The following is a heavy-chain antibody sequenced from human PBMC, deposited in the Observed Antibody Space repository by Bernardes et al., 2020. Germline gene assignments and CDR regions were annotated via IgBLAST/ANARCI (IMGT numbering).Heavy chain of an antibody. V-gene: IGHV1-24*01. CDR2: FDPEDGET. CDR1: GYTLTELS. Sequence: ASVKVSCKVSGYTLTELSMHEVRQAPGKGLEWMGGFDPEDGETIYAQKFQGRVTMTEDTSTDTAYMELSSLRSEDTAVYYCATGGYGDERPWYFDLWGRGTLVTVSS. D-gene: IGHD4-17*01. J-gene: IGHJ2*01. CDR3: ATGGYGDERPWYFDL.